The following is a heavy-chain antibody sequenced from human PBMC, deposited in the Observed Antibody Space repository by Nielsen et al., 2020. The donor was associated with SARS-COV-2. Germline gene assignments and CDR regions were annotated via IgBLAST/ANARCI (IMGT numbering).Heavy chain of an antibody. CDR1: GGSFSGYY. CDR2: INHSGST. V-gene: IGHV4-34*01. Sequence: SETLSLTCAVYGGSFSGYYWSRIRQPPGKGLEWIGEINHSGSTNYNPSLKSRVTISVDTSKNQFSLKLSSVTAADTAVYYCASSQLNYGMDVWGQGTTVTVSS. CDR3: ASSQLNYGMDV. D-gene: IGHD2-2*01. J-gene: IGHJ6*02.